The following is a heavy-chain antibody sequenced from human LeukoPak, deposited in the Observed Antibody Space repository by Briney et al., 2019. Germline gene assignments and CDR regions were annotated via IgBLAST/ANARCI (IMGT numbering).Heavy chain of an antibody. J-gene: IGHJ4*02. CDR2: ISGSGGST. D-gene: IGHD6-13*01. Sequence: GGSLRLSCAASGFTFSSYAMSWVRQAPGKGLEWASAISGSGGSTYYADSVKGRFTISRDNSKNTLYLQMNSLRAEDTAVYYCAKKTSDYSSSWFDYWGQGTLVTVSS. CDR3: AKKTSDYSSSWFDY. CDR1: GFTFSSYA. V-gene: IGHV3-23*01.